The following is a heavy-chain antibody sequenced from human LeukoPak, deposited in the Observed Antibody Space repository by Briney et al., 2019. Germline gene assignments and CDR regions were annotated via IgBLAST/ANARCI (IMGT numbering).Heavy chain of an antibody. J-gene: IGHJ1*01. CDR2: ISAYNGNT. Sequence: ASLKVSCKASGYTFTSYGISWVRQAPGQGLEWMGWISAYNGNTNYAQKLHGRVTMTTDTSTSTAYMELRSLRSDDTAVYYCARGRYYDSSGYRYFQHWGQGTLVTVSS. CDR1: GYTFTSYG. D-gene: IGHD3-22*01. CDR3: ARGRYYDSSGYRYFQH. V-gene: IGHV1-18*01.